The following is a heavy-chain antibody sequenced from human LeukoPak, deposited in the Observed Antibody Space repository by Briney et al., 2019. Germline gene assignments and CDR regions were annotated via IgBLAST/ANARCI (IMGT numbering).Heavy chain of an antibody. D-gene: IGHD3-22*01. J-gene: IGHJ4*02. CDR3: ARDIPHYYDSSGYFDY. V-gene: IGHV4-38-2*02. Sequence: SETLSLTCAVSGYPISSGYYWGWIRQPPGKGLEWIGSIYHSGSTYYNPSLKSRVTISVDTSKNQFSLKLSSVTAADTAVYYCARDIPHYYDSSGYFDYWGQGTLVTVSS. CDR1: GYPISSGYY. CDR2: IYHSGST.